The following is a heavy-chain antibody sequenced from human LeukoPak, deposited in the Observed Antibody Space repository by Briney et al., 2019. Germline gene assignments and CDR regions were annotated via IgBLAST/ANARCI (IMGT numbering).Heavy chain of an antibody. CDR3: ARDGRYCSGGSCYFEFDY. V-gene: IGHV3-74*01. Sequence: GGSLRLSCAASGFTFSSYWMHWVRQAPGKGLVWVSRINSDGSSPSYADSVKGRFTISRDNAKNTLYLQMNSLRAEDTAVYYCARDGRYCSGGSCYFEFDYWGQGTLVTVSS. D-gene: IGHD2-15*01. CDR1: GFTFSSYW. J-gene: IGHJ4*02. CDR2: INSDGSSP.